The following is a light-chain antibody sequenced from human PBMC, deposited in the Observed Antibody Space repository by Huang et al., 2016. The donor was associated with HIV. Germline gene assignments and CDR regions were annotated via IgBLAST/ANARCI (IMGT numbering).Light chain of an antibody. CDR3: QQYDNWPPLT. CDR1: QSVRSN. J-gene: IGKJ4*01. V-gene: IGKV3-15*01. CDR2: GAS. Sequence: EIAMTQSPATLYVSPGERATLSCRASQSVRSNLDWYQQKPGQAPRLLIYGASTRPTVIPARFSGSVSGTEFTLTISSLQSEDCAVYYCQQYDNWPPLTFGGGTKVEI.